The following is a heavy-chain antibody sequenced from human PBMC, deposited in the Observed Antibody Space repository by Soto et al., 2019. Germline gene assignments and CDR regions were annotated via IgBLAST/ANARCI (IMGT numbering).Heavy chain of an antibody. CDR3: ARDRTQLAYYGMDV. V-gene: IGHV3-30*03. CDR1: GFTFSSNG. CDR2: ISYDGNSR. Sequence: PGGSLRLSCAASGFTFSSNGMHWVRQAHGKGLEWVALISYDGNSRHYANSVKGRFTISRDNAKNKLYLQMNSLRAEDTAVYYCARDRTQLAYYGMDVWGEGTPVTVSS. D-gene: IGHD5-18*01. J-gene: IGHJ6*04.